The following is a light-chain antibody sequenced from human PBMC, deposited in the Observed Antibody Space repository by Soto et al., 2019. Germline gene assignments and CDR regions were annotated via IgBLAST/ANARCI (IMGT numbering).Light chain of an antibody. J-gene: IGKJ5*01. Sequence: VLTLSLGTLSLSPEKRATRSCRASQSVSNFLAWYQQKPGQAPRLLIYDTSNRATGIPARFSGSGSGTDFTLTINNLDPEDFAVYYCQQYGNSPITLGQATRLVIK. CDR2: DTS. CDR3: QQYGNSPIT. CDR1: QSVSNF. V-gene: IGKV3-11*01.